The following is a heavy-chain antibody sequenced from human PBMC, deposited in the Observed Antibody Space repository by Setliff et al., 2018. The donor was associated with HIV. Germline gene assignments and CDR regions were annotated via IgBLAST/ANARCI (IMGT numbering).Heavy chain of an antibody. D-gene: IGHD6-13*01. CDR1: GFTFSSSW. Sequence: GSLRLSCAASGFTFSSSWMHWVRQALGKGLVWVSRINTDGSNTNYADSVKGRFTLSRDNFRNTLYLQMNSLRPEDTAVYYCARVQQQLLQEDDYFDYWGQGTLVTVSS. V-gene: IGHV3-74*01. CDR3: ARVQQQLLQEDDYFDY. CDR2: INTDGSNT. J-gene: IGHJ4*02.